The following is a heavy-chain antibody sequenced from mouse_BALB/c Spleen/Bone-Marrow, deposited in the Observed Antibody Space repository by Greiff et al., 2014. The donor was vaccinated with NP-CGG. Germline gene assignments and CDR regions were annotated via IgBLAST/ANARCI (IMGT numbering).Heavy chain of an antibody. CDR1: GFTFSDYG. J-gene: IGHJ4*01. CDR2: ISNLAYSI. CDR3: ARETTRGAMDY. D-gene: IGHD2-1*01. Sequence: DVKLVESGGALVQPGGSRKLSCAASGFTFSDYGMAWVRQAPGKGPEWVAFISNLAYSIYYTDTVTGRFTISRENAKNTPYLEMSSLRSEDTAMYYCARETTRGAMDYWGQGTSVTVSS. V-gene: IGHV5-15*02.